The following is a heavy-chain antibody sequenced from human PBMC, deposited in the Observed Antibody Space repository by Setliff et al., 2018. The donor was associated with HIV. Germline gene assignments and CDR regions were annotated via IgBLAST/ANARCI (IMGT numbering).Heavy chain of an antibody. Sequence: SETLSLTCTVSGGSISTYYWSWIRQPPGKGLEWIGYMYISGITNSNPSLKSRVTISVDTSQNQFSLKLSSVTAADTAAYYCASHPRVTIFGVVAFDYWGQGILVTVSS. CDR2: MYISGIT. CDR1: GGSISTYY. D-gene: IGHD3-3*01. V-gene: IGHV4-4*08. J-gene: IGHJ4*02. CDR3: ASHPRVTIFGVVAFDY.